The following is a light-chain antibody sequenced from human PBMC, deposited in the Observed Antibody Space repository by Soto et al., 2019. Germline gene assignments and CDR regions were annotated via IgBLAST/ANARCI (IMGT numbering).Light chain of an antibody. CDR2: ETY. Sequence: QAVVTQTPSASGTPGQRVTFSCSGGSSNIGGNYVSWFQQLPGMAPKLLIYETYKRPSGVPDRFSGSKSGTSASLAISGLQSEDEADYYCAAWDDNLNVVVFGRGTQLTVL. J-gene: IGLJ3*02. V-gene: IGLV1-44*01. CDR3: AAWDDNLNVVV. CDR1: SSNIGGNY.